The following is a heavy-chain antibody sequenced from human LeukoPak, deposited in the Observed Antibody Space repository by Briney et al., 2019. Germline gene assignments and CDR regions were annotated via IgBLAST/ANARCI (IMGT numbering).Heavy chain of an antibody. J-gene: IGHJ4*02. Sequence: GGSLRLSCVVSGFTFRGYPLSWVRQAPGKGPEWVAAITGYGLSTYYADSVKGRFTISRDDPTNTVSLHMDSLRAEDTAVYYCAKPTATTSDDYWGQGTLVTVSS. CDR1: GFTFRGYP. V-gene: IGHV3-23*01. CDR3: AKPTATTSDDY. D-gene: IGHD1-14*01. CDR2: ITGYGLST.